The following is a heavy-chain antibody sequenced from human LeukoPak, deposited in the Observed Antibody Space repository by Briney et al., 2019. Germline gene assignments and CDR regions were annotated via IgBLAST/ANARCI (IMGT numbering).Heavy chain of an antibody. J-gene: IGHJ4*02. CDR3: ARAPSSGSYFDY. V-gene: IGHV1-69*04. Sequence: GASVKVSCKASGGTFSSYAISWVRQAPGQGLEWMGRIIPIFGIANYAQKFQGRVTITADKSTSTAYMELSSLRSEDTAVYYRARAPSSGSYFDYWGQGTLVTVSS. CDR2: IIPIFGIA. CDR1: GGTFSSYA. D-gene: IGHD1-26*01.